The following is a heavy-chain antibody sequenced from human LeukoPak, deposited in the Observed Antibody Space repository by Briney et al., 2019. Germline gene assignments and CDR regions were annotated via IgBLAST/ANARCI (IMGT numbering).Heavy chain of an antibody. Sequence: PWEALSLACTVSGCSIYSTIYWGWLRHPPGEVLGWIGIMYYDWSTYHDPSLKSRVTISVDTSNNQLYLKLTSVTDADTAVYFCARLSDSGSDDGEDYFDYWGEGTLVTVSS. J-gene: IGHJ4*02. CDR2: MYYDWST. CDR3: ARLSDSGSDDGEDYFDY. V-gene: IGHV4-39*01. CDR1: GCSIYSTIY. D-gene: IGHD1-26*01.